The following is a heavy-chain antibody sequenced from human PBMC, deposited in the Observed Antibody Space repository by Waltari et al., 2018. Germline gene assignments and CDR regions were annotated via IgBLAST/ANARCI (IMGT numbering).Heavy chain of an antibody. CDR1: GFSFTGYW. D-gene: IGHD3-22*01. V-gene: IGHV3-7*01. J-gene: IGHJ3*02. CDR3: ARATYYYDHSGRGAFDI. Sequence: GQLVESGGGFVQPGGSLRLSCEASGFSFTGYWLSWVRQAPGKGLEWVANIKQDGSEKNYMDSVKGRFPVSRDNAQKSLFLEMNSLRGEKTAVYYCARATYYYDHSGRGAFDIWGQGTRVTVSS. CDR2: IKQDGSEK.